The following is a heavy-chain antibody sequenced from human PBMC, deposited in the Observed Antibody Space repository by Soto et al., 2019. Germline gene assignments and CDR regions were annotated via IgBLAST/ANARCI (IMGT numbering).Heavy chain of an antibody. CDR1: GFTFSSHW. J-gene: IGHJ5*02. CDR3: ARRVNSAPNWFDP. D-gene: IGHD3-16*02. Sequence: GSLRLSCAASGFTFSSHWMHWVRQPPGKGLVWVSRISSDASTTTYADSVKGRFTISRDNAKNTLFLQMDSLTAEDTAVYYCARRVNSAPNWFDPWGQGTLVTVSS. V-gene: IGHV3-74*01. CDR2: ISSDASTT.